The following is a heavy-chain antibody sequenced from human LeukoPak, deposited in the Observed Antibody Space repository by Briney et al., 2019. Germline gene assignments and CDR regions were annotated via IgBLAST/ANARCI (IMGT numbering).Heavy chain of an antibody. Sequence: PGGSLRLSCAASGFTFDDYAMHWVRQAPGKGLEWVSGISWNSGSIGYADSVKGRFTISRDNAKNSLYLQMNSLRAEDTALYYCAKDKNDFWSGYSDRYFDLWGRGTLVTVSS. V-gene: IGHV3-9*01. CDR3: AKDKNDFWSGYSDRYFDL. D-gene: IGHD3-3*01. CDR1: GFTFDDYA. J-gene: IGHJ2*01. CDR2: ISWNSGSI.